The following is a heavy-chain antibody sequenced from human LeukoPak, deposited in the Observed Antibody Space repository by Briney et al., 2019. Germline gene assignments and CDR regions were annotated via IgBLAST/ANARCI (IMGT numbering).Heavy chain of an antibody. CDR2: ISYDGSNK. CDR1: GFTFSSYG. D-gene: IGHD1-1*01. V-gene: IGHV3-30*18. J-gene: IGHJ5*02. CDR3: AKDGGTSGFDP. Sequence: GRSLRLSCAASGFTFSSYGMHWVRQAPGKGLEWVAVISYDGSNKYYADSVKGRFTISRDNSKNTLYLQMYSLRAEDTAVYYCAKDGGTSGFDPWGQGTLVTVSS.